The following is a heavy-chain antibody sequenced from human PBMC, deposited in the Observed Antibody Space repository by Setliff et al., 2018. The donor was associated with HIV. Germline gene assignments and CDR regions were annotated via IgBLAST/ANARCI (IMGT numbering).Heavy chain of an antibody. CDR3: AGGLVSQKVPFDP. V-gene: IGHV1-18*01. Sequence: ASVKVSCKASGYTFSDYGISWVRQAPGQGLEWMGWISAHNGRINYAQKFQGRVTITTDESTSTAYMELSSLGSEDTAVYYCAGGLVSQKVPFDPWGQGTLVTVSS. J-gene: IGHJ5*02. D-gene: IGHD1-1*01. CDR2: ISAHNGRI. CDR1: GYTFSDYG.